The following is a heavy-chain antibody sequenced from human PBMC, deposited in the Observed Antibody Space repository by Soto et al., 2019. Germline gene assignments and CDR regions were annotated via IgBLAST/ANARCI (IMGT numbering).Heavy chain of an antibody. CDR2: IYHSGST. J-gene: IGHJ4*02. CDR1: GGSISSSNW. Sequence: PSETLSLTCAVSGGSISSSNWWSWVRQPPGKGLEWIGEIYHSGSTNYNPSLKSRVTISVDKSKNQFSLRLTSVTAADTAVYYCARDGGETKTTETRAFSGYDAFDYWGQGTLVTVS. CDR3: ARDGGETKTTETRAFSGYDAFDY. D-gene: IGHD5-12*01. V-gene: IGHV4-4*02.